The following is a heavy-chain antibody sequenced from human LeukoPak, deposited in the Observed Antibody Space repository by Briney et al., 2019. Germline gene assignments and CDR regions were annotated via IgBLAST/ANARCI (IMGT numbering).Heavy chain of an antibody. Sequence: SETLSLTCTASGGSISSYYWSWIRQPPGKGLEWIGYIYYSGSTNYNPSLKTRVSISVDTSKNQFSLKLSSVTAADTAVYYCARHVIYYFDYWGQGTLVTVSS. CDR2: IYYSGST. D-gene: IGHD2/OR15-2a*01. CDR1: GGSISSYY. V-gene: IGHV4-59*08. CDR3: ARHVIYYFDY. J-gene: IGHJ4*02.